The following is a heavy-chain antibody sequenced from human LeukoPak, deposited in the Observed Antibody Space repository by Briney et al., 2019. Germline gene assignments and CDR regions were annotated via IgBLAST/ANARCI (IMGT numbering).Heavy chain of an antibody. CDR2: ILPMLGRT. J-gene: IGHJ5*02. Sequence: SVKVSCKASGGTFSSYSFSWVRQAPGQGLEWMGGILPMLGRTNFAQKFQDRVTIIADDSTTTVYMELSGLRSEDTAVYYCARGQYWFDPWGQGILVTVSS. V-gene: IGHV1-69*13. CDR3: ARGQYWFDP. D-gene: IGHD2/OR15-2a*01. CDR1: GGTFSSYS.